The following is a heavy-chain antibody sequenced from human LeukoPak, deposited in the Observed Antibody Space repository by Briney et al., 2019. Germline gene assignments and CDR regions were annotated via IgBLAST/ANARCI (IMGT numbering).Heavy chain of an antibody. V-gene: IGHV1-69*13. CDR2: IIPIFGTA. CDR3: ARGRRIQLWSYYFDY. CDR1: GGTFSSYA. Sequence: SVKVSCKASGGTFSSYAISWVRQAPGQGLEWMGGIIPIFGTANYAQKFQGRVTITADESTSTAYMELSSLRSEDTAVYYCARGRRIQLWSYYFDYWGQGTLVTVSS. D-gene: IGHD5-18*01. J-gene: IGHJ4*02.